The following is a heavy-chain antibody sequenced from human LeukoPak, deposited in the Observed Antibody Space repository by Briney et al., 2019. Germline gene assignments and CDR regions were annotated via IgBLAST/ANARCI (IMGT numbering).Heavy chain of an antibody. CDR1: GGSINNETYY. CDR2: IYRTGIT. J-gene: IGHJ4*02. Sequence: SETLSLTCAVSGGSINNETYYWAWIRQNPGKDLEWIGYIYRTGITYPNPSLKSRVSMSIDTSKNQFSPKLTPVTAADTAVYFCARASWTDFFLDYWGQGTLLSVSS. V-gene: IGHV4-31*11. D-gene: IGHD3/OR15-3a*01. CDR3: ARASWTDFFLDY.